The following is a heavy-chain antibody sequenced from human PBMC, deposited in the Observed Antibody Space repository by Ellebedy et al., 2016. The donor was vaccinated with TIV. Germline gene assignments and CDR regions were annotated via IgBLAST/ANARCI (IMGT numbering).Heavy chain of an antibody. J-gene: IGHJ6*02. V-gene: IGHV5-51*01. CDR2: IKSGDFDN. D-gene: IGHD3-10*01. CDR1: GYSFTSYC. Sequence: GESLKISCKGSGYSFTSYCIGWVRPVPGKGLEWMGMIKSGDFDNRYSPSFQGQVTISGDKSISTAYLQWSSLKASDTATYYGARHRSGSSGGMDVWGQGTTVTVSS. CDR3: ARHRSGSSGGMDV.